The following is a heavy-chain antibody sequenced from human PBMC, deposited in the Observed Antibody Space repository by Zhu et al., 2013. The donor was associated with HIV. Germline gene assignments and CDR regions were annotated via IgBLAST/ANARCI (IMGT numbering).Heavy chain of an antibody. V-gene: IGHV1-2*02. CDR1: GYTFTGYY. D-gene: IGHD1-26*01. J-gene: IGHJ4*02. Sequence: QVQLVQSGAEVKKPGASLKVSCKASGYTFTGYYMHWVRQAPGQGLEWMGWINPNSGGTNYAQKFQGRVTMTRDTSISTAYMELRSLRSDDTAVYYCARDSGDLSGSYGGDYWGQGTLVTVSS. CDR2: INPNSGGT. CDR3: ARDSGDLSGSYGGDY.